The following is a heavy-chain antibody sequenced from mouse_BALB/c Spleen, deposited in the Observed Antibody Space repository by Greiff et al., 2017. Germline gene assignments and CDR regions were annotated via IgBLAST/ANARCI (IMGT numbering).Heavy chain of an antibody. CDR3: ARQDDYDGGHFDY. V-gene: IGHV5-9-3*01. Sequence: EVQLVESGGGLVKPGGSLKLSCAASGFTFSSYAMSWVRQTPEKRLEWVATISSGGSYTYYPDSVKGRFTISRDNAKNTLYLQMSSLRSEDTAMYYCARQDDYDGGHFDYWGQGTTLTVSS. D-gene: IGHD2-4*01. CDR1: GFTFSSYA. J-gene: IGHJ2*01. CDR2: ISSGGSYT.